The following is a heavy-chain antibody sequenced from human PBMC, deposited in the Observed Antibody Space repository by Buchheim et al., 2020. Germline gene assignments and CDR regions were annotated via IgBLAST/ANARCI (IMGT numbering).Heavy chain of an antibody. Sequence: EVQLVESGGGLVQPGGSLRLSCAVSGLIFSNYWMTWVRQAPGKGLEWVANINQDGSETYYVDSVKGRFTILRDNAKNSLYFQMNSLRVEDTAIYYCARDYFYWGQGTL. D-gene: IGHD2/OR15-2a*01. CDR2: INQDGSET. V-gene: IGHV3-7*01. CDR3: ARDYFY. J-gene: IGHJ4*02. CDR1: GLIFSNYW.